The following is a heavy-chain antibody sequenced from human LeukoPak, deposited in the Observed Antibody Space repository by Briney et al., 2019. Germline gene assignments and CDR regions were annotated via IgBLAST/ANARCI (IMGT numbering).Heavy chain of an antibody. Sequence: GGSLRLSCAASGFTFSSYAMSWVRQAPGKGLEWVSAISSSGGSTYYADSVKGRFTISRDNSKNTLYLQMNSLRAEDTAVYYCAKDLSPADLYSRQINWGQGTLVTVSS. CDR3: AKDLSPADLYSRQIN. CDR1: GFTFSSYA. D-gene: IGHD6-13*01. V-gene: IGHV3-23*01. J-gene: IGHJ4*02. CDR2: ISSSGGST.